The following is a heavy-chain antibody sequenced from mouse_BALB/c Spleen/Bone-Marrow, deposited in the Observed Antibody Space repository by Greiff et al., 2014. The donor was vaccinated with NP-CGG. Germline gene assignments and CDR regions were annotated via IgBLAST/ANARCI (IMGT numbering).Heavy chain of an antibody. V-gene: IGHV1S81*02. CDR1: GYTFTSYY. Sequence: QVQLKESRAELVKPGASVKLSCKASGYTFTSYYMYWVKQRPGQGLEWIGEINPNNDGTNFNEKFKSEATLTVDKSSSTAYMQLSSLTSEDSAVYYCARAAYDPYAMDYWGQGTSVTVSS. CDR3: ARAAYDPYAMDY. D-gene: IGHD2-3*01. J-gene: IGHJ4*01. CDR2: INPNNDGT.